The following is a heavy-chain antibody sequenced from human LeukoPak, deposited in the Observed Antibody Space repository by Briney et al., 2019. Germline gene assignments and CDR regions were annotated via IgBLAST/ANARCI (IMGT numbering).Heavy chain of an antibody. Sequence: GGSLRLSCAASGFTFSSYSMNWVRQAPGKGLEWVSSISSSSSYINYADSVKGRFTISRDNAKNSLYLQMNSLRAEDTAVYYCARAPGYCSGGSCFDYWGQGTLVTVSS. D-gene: IGHD2-15*01. CDR1: GFTFSSYS. J-gene: IGHJ4*02. V-gene: IGHV3-21*01. CDR3: ARAPGYCSGGSCFDY. CDR2: ISSSSSYI.